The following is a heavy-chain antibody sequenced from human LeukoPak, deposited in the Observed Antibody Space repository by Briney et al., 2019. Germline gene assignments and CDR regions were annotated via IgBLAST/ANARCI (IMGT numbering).Heavy chain of an antibody. CDR2: INPNSGGT. D-gene: IGHD6-13*01. Sequence: GASVKVSCKASGYTFTGYYMHWVRQAPGQGLEWMGWINPNSGGTNYAQKFQGRVTMTRDTSISTAYMELSRLRSDDTAVYYCARTRIAADKAPLNDYWGQGTLVTVSS. V-gene: IGHV1-2*02. CDR3: ARTRIAADKAPLNDY. J-gene: IGHJ4*02. CDR1: GYTFTGYY.